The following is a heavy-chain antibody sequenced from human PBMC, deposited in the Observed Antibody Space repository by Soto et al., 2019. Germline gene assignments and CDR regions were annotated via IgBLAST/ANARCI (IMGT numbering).Heavy chain of an antibody. CDR2: ISAYNGNT. D-gene: IGHD3-3*01. CDR3: ARRPSGPFGVVWYYFDY. Sequence: ASVKVSCKASGYTFTSYGISWVRQAPGQGLEWMGWISAYNGNTNYAQKLQGRVTMTTDTSTSTAYMELRSLRSDDTAVYYCARRPSGPFGVVWYYFDYWGQGTLVTVSS. V-gene: IGHV1-18*01. J-gene: IGHJ4*02. CDR1: GYTFTSYG.